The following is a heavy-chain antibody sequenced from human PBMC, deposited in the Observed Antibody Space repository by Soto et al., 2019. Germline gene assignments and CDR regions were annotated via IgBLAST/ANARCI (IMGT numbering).Heavy chain of an antibody. CDR2: ISWNSGSI. V-gene: IGHV3-9*01. J-gene: IGHJ4*02. CDR1: GFTFDDYD. Sequence: EVQLVESGGGLVQPGRSLRLSCAASGFTFDDYDMHWVRQAPGKGLEWVSGISWNSGSIGYADSVKGRFTISRDNAKNSLYLQMNSLRAEDTALYYCAKAIGGSTVTPFDYWGQGTLVTVST. D-gene: IGHD4-17*01. CDR3: AKAIGGSTVTPFDY.